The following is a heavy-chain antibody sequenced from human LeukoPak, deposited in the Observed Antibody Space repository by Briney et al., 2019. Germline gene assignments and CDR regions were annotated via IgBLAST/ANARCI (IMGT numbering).Heavy chain of an antibody. CDR1: GFTFSSYW. Sequence: GGSRRLSCAASGFTFSSYWMHWVRQAPGKGLVWVSRINSDGSSTTYAQSVKGRFTISRDNAKNTLYLQMNSLRAEDTAVYYCARGRSEYYDSSGSLNFWGRGTLVTVSS. J-gene: IGHJ4*02. CDR2: INSDGSST. V-gene: IGHV3-74*01. CDR3: ARGRSEYYDSSGSLNF. D-gene: IGHD3-22*01.